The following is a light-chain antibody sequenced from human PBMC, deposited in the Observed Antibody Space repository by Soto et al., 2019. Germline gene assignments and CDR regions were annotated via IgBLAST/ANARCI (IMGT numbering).Light chain of an antibody. CDR2: DTS. CDR1: QSVSSN. J-gene: IGKJ2*01. CDR3: QQYNNWTLT. V-gene: IGKV3-15*01. Sequence: EIVMTQSPGTLSVSPGESATLSCRASQSVSSNLAWYQQKPGQAPRLLIYDTSTRATGVPARFSGSASGTEFTLTISSLQSEDFAVYYCQQYNNWTLTFGQGTKLEIK.